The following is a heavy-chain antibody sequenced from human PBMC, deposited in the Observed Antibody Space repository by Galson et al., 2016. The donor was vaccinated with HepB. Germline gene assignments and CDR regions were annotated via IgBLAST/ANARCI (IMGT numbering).Heavy chain of an antibody. CDR3: ASDYWVY. D-gene: IGHD2-8*02. CDR1: GLTISSYW. CDR2: INGDGSTK. J-gene: IGHJ4*02. Sequence: SLRLSCAASGLTISSYWMTWVRQAPGKGLEWVASINGDGSTKYYVDSVKGRFTISGDNAKNSLYLQMNSLRAEDTAVYYCASDYWVYWGQGTLVTVSS. V-gene: IGHV3-7*01.